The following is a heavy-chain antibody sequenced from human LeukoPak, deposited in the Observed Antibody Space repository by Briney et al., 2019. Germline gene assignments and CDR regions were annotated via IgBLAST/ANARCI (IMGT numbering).Heavy chain of an antibody. CDR2: IRNKANSYTT. CDR3: ATNVDSSAD. J-gene: IGHJ4*02. D-gene: IGHD6-6*01. Sequence: PGGSLRLSCSALGLTLSDHYMDWARQAPGKGLEWVGRIRNKANSYTTEYAASVKGRFTISRDDSKNSLYLQMNSLKTEDTAVYYCATNVDSSADWGQGTLVTVSS. CDR1: GLTLSDHY. V-gene: IGHV3-72*01.